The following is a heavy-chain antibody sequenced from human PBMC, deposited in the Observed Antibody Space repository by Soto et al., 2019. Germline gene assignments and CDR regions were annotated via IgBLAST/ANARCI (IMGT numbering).Heavy chain of an antibody. D-gene: IGHD3-22*01. CDR2: ISYDGSNK. Sequence: GSLRLSCAASGFTFSSYAMHWVRQAPGKGLEWVAVISYDGSNKYYADSVKGRFTISRDNSKNTLYLQMNSLRAEDTAVYYCARDSNYYDSSGYWPPVCWFDPWGQGTLVTV. CDR3: ARDSNYYDSSGYWPPVCWFDP. V-gene: IGHV3-30-3*01. J-gene: IGHJ5*02. CDR1: GFTFSSYA.